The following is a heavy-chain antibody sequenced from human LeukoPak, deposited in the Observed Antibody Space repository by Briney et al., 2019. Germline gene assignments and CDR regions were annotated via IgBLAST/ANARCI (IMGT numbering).Heavy chain of an antibody. V-gene: IGHV1-18*01. CDR2: ISAYNGNT. D-gene: IGHD3-22*01. CDR1: GYTFTSYG. CDR3: ARDSPRRWYYDSSGYYYYYMDV. Sequence: ASVKVSCKASGYTFTSYGISWVRQAPGQGLEWMGWISAYNGNTNYAQMLQGRVTMTTDTSTSTAYMELRSLRSDDTAVYYCARDSPRRWYYDSSGYYYYYMDVWGKGTTVTISS. J-gene: IGHJ6*03.